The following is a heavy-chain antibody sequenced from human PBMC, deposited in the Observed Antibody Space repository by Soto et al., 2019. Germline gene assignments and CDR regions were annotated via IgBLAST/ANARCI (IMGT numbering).Heavy chain of an antibody. CDR2: INAGNGKT. V-gene: IGHV1-3*05. CDR1: GYTFTSYA. J-gene: IGHJ4*02. CDR3: ARSIVVVTALDY. Sequence: QVQLVQSGAEEKKPGASVKVSCKASGYTFTSYAMHWVRQAPGQRLEWMGWINAGNGKTKYSQKFQGRVTITRDTSAVTAYMELSSLRSEDTSVYYCARSIVVVTALDYWGQGTLVTVSS. D-gene: IGHD2-21*02.